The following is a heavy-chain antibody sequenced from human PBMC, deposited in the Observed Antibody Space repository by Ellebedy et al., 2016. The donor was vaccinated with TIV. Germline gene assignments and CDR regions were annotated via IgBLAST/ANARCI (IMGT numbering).Heavy chain of an antibody. D-gene: IGHD2-2*01. CDR2: IYYSGST. Sequence: SETLSLXXVVSGGSISSGAYYWNWIRQHPERGLEWIGYIYYSGSTYSSPSLESRLTISLDTSKNQFSLKLSSVTAADTAVYYCARGAPGHYCTSMSCSQVVFDNWGQGTLVTVSS. J-gene: IGHJ4*02. CDR1: GGSISSGAYY. V-gene: IGHV4-31*11. CDR3: ARGAPGHYCTSMSCSQVVFDN.